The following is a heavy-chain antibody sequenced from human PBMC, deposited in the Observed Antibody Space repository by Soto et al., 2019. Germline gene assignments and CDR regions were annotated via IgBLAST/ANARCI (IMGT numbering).Heavy chain of an antibody. CDR2: INAGNGNT. J-gene: IGHJ3*02. V-gene: IGHV1-3*01. Sequence: QVQLVQSGAEVKKPGASVKVSCKASGYTFTSYAMHWVRQAPGQRLEWMGWINAGNGNTKYSQKFQGRVTITRDTSESTAYMELSSLRSEDRAVYYCGSSTSYGDFGGGSAFDIWGQGTMVTVSS. CDR1: GYTFTSYA. CDR3: GSSTSYGDFGGGSAFDI. D-gene: IGHD4-17*01.